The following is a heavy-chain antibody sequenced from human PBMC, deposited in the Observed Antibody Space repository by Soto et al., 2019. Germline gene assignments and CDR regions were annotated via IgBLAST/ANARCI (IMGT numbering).Heavy chain of an antibody. CDR2: IYYSGST. Sequence: ASETLSLTCTVSGGSISSGGYYWSWIRQHPGKGLEWIGYIYYSGSTYYNPSLKSRVTISVDTSKNQFSLKLSSVTAADTAVYYCARSYYDFWSGYRYWGQGTLVTVSS. D-gene: IGHD3-3*01. CDR1: GGSISSGGYY. CDR3: ARSYYDFWSGYRY. J-gene: IGHJ4*02. V-gene: IGHV4-31*03.